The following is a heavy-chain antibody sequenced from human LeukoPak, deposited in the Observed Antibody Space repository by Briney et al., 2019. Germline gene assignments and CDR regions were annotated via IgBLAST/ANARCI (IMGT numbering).Heavy chain of an antibody. V-gene: IGHV1-18*01. CDR2: ISTYNGNT. J-gene: IGHJ6*03. D-gene: IGHD2-2*01. Sequence: ASVKVSCKASDYSLLNYGITLVRQAPGQGLEWMGWISTYNGNTHYAQKLQGRVTMTTDTSTRTAYMELRSLTSNDTGIYYCARPAKGAYYYYYMDVWGRGTTVTVSS. CDR3: ARPAKGAYYYYYMDV. CDR1: DYSLLNYG.